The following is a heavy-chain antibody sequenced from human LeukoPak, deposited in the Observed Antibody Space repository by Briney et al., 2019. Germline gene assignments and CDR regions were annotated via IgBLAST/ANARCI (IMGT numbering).Heavy chain of an antibody. CDR3: ARYVWGSHFDY. V-gene: IGHV4-59*01. CDR2: IYYSGST. J-gene: IGHJ4*02. D-gene: IGHD3-16*01. CDR1: GGSISSYY. Sequence: PSETLSLTCTVSGGSISSYYWSWIRQPPGKGLEWIGYIYYSGSTNYSPSLKSRVTISVDTPKNQFSLKLSSVTAADTAVYYCARYVWGSHFDYWGQGTLVTVSS.